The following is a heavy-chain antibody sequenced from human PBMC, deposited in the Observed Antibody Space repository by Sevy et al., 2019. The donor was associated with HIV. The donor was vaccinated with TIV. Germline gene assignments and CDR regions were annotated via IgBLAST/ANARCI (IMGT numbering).Heavy chain of an antibody. Sequence: GESLKISCAASGFTFSDYYMNWVRQAPGKGLEWVSSISGRSSYIHYADSVRGRFTISRDNATNSLYLQMNSLRADDTAVYFCARDGGCSSTSCLLYFDSWGQGALVTVSS. J-gene: IGHJ4*02. CDR1: GFTFSDYY. CDR3: ARDGGCSSTSCLLYFDS. D-gene: IGHD2-2*01. V-gene: IGHV3-21*06. CDR2: ISGRSSYI.